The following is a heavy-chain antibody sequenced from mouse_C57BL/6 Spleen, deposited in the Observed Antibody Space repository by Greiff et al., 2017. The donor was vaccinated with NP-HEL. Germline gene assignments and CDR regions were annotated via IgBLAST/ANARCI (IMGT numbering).Heavy chain of an antibody. CDR1: GYAFSSSW. Sequence: VQLQQSGPELVKPGASVKISCKASGYAFSSSWMNWVKQRPGKGLEWIGRIYPGDGDTNYNGKFKGKATLTADKSSSTAYMQLSSLTSEDSAVYFCARGGDYDAGFDYWGQGTTLTVSS. CDR2: IYPGDGDT. J-gene: IGHJ2*01. V-gene: IGHV1-82*01. CDR3: ARGGDYDAGFDY. D-gene: IGHD2-4*01.